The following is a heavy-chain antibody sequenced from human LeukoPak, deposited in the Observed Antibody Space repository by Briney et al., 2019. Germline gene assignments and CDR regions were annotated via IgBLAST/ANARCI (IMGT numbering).Heavy chain of an antibody. CDR2: INPRSGGT. J-gene: IGHJ4*02. D-gene: IGHD2-2*01. CDR3: ARGSGTSWFDY. Sequence: ASVKVSCKASGYTFAANYMHWVRQAPGQGLEWMGWINPRSGGTNYGEKFRGRVTMTRDTSITTAYMELSSLRFDDTAVYYCARGSGTSWFDYWGQGTLVTVSS. CDR1: GYTFAANY. V-gene: IGHV1-2*02.